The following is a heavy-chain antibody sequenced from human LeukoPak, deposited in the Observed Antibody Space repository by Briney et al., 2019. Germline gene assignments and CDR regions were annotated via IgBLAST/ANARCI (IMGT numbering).Heavy chain of an antibody. CDR1: GYTFTSYG. Sequence: ASVKVSCKSSGYTFTSYGITGVRQAPAQGLEWMGWISSFNGNTNYAQKLQGRVTMTTDTSTSTAYMELRSLRSDDPAVYYCARYDYYDSSGYYDYWGQGTLVTVSS. D-gene: IGHD3-22*01. V-gene: IGHV1-18*01. CDR2: ISSFNGNT. J-gene: IGHJ4*02. CDR3: ARYDYYDSSGYYDY.